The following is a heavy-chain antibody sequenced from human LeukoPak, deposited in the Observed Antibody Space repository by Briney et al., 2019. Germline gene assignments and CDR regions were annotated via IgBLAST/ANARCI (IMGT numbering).Heavy chain of an antibody. CDR1: GGSFSGYY. Sequence: SETLSLTCAVYGGSFSGYYWSWIRQPPGKGLEWIGEINHSGSTNYNPSLKSRVTISVDTSKNQFSLKLSSVTAADTAVYYCARDQGGVGYWGQGTLVTVSS. CDR2: INHSGST. CDR3: ARDQGGVGY. J-gene: IGHJ4*02. V-gene: IGHV4-34*01. D-gene: IGHD3-16*01.